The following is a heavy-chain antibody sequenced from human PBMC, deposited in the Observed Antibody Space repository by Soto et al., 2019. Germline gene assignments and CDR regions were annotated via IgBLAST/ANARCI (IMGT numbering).Heavy chain of an antibody. Sequence: ASVKVSCKASGYTFTNYDMNWVRQATGQGLEWMGWMNPESGNIGYAEKFQGRVTMTRDTSISTAYMDLIGLRPDDTAVYYCARFVRHQLPTIDFWGQGTLVTVSS. D-gene: IGHD2-2*01. V-gene: IGHV1-8*01. CDR3: ARFVRHQLPTIDF. CDR1: GYTFTNYD. J-gene: IGHJ4*02. CDR2: MNPESGNI.